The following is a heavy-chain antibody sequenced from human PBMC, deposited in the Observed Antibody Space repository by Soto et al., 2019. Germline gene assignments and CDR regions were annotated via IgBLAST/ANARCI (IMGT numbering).Heavy chain of an antibody. CDR2: IYHSGST. Sequence: SETLSLTCAVSGGSIISSNWWSWVRQPPGKGLEWIGEIYHSGSTNYNPSLKSRVTISVDKSKNQFSLKLSSVTAADTAVYYCARRGWTTYYYYYGMDVWGQGTTVTVSS. V-gene: IGHV4-4*02. CDR1: GGSIISSNW. D-gene: IGHD2-15*01. J-gene: IGHJ6*02. CDR3: ARRGWTTYYYYYGMDV.